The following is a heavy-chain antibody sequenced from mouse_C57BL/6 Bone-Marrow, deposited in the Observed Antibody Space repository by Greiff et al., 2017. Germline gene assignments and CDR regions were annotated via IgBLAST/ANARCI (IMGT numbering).Heavy chain of an antibody. D-gene: IGHD2-5*01. CDR1: GYTFTDYY. CDR3: ARYGYSNYDYYFDY. Sequence: QVQLQQSGPELVKPGASVKISCKASGYTFTDYYINWVKQRPGQGLEWIGWIFPGSGSTYYNEKFKGKATLTVDKSSSTAYMLLSSLTSEDSAVYFCARYGYSNYDYYFDYWGQGTTLTVSS. CDR2: IFPGSGST. V-gene: IGHV1-75*01. J-gene: IGHJ2*01.